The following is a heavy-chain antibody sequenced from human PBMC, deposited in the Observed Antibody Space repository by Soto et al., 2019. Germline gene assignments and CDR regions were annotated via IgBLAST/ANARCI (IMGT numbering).Heavy chain of an antibody. CDR3: AKRYIAEDYGDSGVVNYFDY. V-gene: IGHV3-23*01. CDR1: GFTFSSYA. J-gene: IGHJ4*02. D-gene: IGHD4-17*01. Sequence: EVQLLESGGGLVQPGGSLRLSCAASGFTFSSYAMSWVRQAPGKGLEWVSAISGSGGSTYYADSVKGRFTISRDNSKNTLYLQMNSLRAEDTAVYYCAKRYIAEDYGDSGVVNYFDYWGQGTLVTVSS. CDR2: ISGSGGST.